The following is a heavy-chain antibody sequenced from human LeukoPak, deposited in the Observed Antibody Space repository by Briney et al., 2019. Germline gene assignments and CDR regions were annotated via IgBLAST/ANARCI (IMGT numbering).Heavy chain of an antibody. J-gene: IGHJ4*02. V-gene: IGHV3-23*01. CDR3: AETIAAAAGVIDY. CDR1: GFTFSSYA. Sequence: GGSLRLSCAASGFTFSSYAMSWVRQAPGKGLEWVSAISGSGGRTYYADSVKGRFTIFRDNSKNTLYLQMNSLRAEDTAVYYCAETIAAAAGVIDYWGQGTLVTVSS. CDR2: ISGSGGRT. D-gene: IGHD6-13*01.